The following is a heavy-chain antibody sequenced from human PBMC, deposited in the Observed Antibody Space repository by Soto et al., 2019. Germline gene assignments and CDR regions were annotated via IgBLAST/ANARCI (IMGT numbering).Heavy chain of an antibody. Sequence: GPLSPSETLSRTCTVSGGSISNYYWDWIRQPAGKGLEWIGRIYTSGSTNYNPSLKSRVTMSVDTSKNQLSLNLNSVTAADTAVYYCACLSQSGPFYSCYVMDVWRRGTTDSGS. V-gene: IGHV4-4*07. J-gene: IGHJ6*01. CDR2: IYTSGST. D-gene: IGHD3-10*01. CDR1: GGSISNYY. CDR3: ACLSQSGPFYSCYVMDV.